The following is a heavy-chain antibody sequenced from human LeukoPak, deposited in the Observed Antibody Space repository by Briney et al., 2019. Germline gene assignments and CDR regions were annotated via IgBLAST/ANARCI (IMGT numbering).Heavy chain of an antibody. J-gene: IGHJ6*02. CDR1: GFTFSSYW. D-gene: IGHD5-24*01. CDR2: ISSSSSYI. V-gene: IGHV3-21*01. Sequence: GGSLRLSCAASGFTFSSYWMSWVRQAPGKGLEWVSSISSSSSYIYYADSVKGRFTISRDNAKNSLYLQMNSLRAEDTAVYYCARDDVEMATTWGYYYGMDVWGQGTTVTVSS. CDR3: ARDDVEMATTWGYYYGMDV.